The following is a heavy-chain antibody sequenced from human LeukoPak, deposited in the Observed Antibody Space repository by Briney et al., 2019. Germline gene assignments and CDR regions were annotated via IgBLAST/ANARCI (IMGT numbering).Heavy chain of an antibody. CDR3: ARLDPISSI. D-gene: IGHD3-3*02. CDR2: IYYSGST. V-gene: IGHV4-59*08. J-gene: IGHJ4*02. Sequence: SETLSLTCTVSGGSISSYYWSWIRQPPGKGLEWIGYIYYSGSTSYNPSLKSRVTISVDTSKNQFSLKLSSVTAADTAVYYCARLDPISSIWGQGTLVTVSS. CDR1: GGSISSYY.